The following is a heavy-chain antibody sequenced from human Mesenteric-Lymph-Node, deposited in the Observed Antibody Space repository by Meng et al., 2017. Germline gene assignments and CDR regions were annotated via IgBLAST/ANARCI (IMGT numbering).Heavy chain of an antibody. J-gene: IGHJ6*02. D-gene: IGHD3-10*01. Sequence: SCSVYGGSFSDYYWSWIRQSPAKGLECIGDINHSGDTTYNPSLKSRVTISLDTSKNQFSRNLTSVTAADTAVYYCAREDTRKADPWFAHYYYGMDVWGQGTTVIVSS. V-gene: IGHV4-34*01. CDR3: AREDTRKADPWFAHYYYGMDV. CDR2: INHSGDT. CDR1: GGSFSDYY.